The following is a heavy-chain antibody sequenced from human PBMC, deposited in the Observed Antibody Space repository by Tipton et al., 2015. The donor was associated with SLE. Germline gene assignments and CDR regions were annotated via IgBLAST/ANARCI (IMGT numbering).Heavy chain of an antibody. CDR3: ARGPYYYLVV. J-gene: IGHJ6*03. CDR2: IYYSGST. CDR1: NGSISSSPYY. V-gene: IGHV4-39*07. Sequence: TLSLTCTVSNGSISSSPYYWGWIRQSPGKGLEWVGSIYYSGSTYYNPSLKSRVTISVDTSRNQCSLNLTSVTAADTAVCYCARGPYYYLVVWGKGTTVTVSS.